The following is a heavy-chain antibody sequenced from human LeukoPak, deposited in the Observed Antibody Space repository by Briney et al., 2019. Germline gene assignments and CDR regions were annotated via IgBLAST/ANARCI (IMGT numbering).Heavy chain of an antibody. CDR2: IKEDGSEK. Sequence: PGGSLRLSCAASGFTFSSYWMSWVRQAPGKGLEWVASIKEDGSEKYYVDSVKGRFTIARDNAKNSLYLQMNSLRAEDTAVYYCARALCIWGGDCHYFDYWGQGTLVTVSS. CDR3: ARALCIWGGDCHYFDY. J-gene: IGHJ4*02. CDR1: GFTFSSYW. D-gene: IGHD2-21*01. V-gene: IGHV3-7*01.